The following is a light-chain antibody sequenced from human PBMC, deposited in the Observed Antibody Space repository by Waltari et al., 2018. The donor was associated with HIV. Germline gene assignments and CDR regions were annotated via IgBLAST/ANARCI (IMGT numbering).Light chain of an antibody. Sequence: QSALTQSPSASGSPGQSVTISCTETSSDVGGSKYVSWYQQHPGKAPKLMIYEVNKRPSGVPDRFSGSKSANTASLTVSGLQADDEADYYCNSYAGSNNWVFGGGTKLTVL. CDR1: SSDVGGSKY. J-gene: IGLJ3*02. CDR2: EVN. V-gene: IGLV2-8*01. CDR3: NSYAGSNNWV.